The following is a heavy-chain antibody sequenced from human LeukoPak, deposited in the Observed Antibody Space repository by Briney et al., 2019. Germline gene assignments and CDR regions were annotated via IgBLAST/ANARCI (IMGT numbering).Heavy chain of an antibody. CDR1: GFTFSSYS. D-gene: IGHD5-18*01. J-gene: IGHJ6*03. CDR2: ISSSSYI. Sequence: KTGGSLRLSCAASGFTFSSYSMNWVRQAPGKGLEWVSSISSSSYIYYADSVKGRFTISRDNAKNSLYLQMNSLRAEDTAVYYCARGLKIGERIQLWFLPLDYYYMDVWGKGTTVTVSS. CDR3: ARGLKIGERIQLWFLPLDYYYMDV. V-gene: IGHV3-21*04.